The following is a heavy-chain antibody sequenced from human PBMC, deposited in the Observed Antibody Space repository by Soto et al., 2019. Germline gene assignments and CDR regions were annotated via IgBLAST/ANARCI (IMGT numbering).Heavy chain of an antibody. CDR2: ISAAGDP. Sequence: EVQLVESGGSLVQPGGSLRLSCEVSGFTFRNYDMHWVRQGTGKGLEWVSGISAAGDPDYADSVEGRFTISRENAQNSFFLQMNSLRVGDTAVYYCARTDRDFYGLDVSGQGTTVIVSS. CDR1: GFTFRNYD. CDR3: ARTDRDFYGLDV. J-gene: IGHJ6*02. V-gene: IGHV3-13*05.